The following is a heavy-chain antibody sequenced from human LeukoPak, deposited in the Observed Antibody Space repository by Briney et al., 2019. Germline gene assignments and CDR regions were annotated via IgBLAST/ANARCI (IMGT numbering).Heavy chain of an antibody. CDR1: GFTFSSYS. J-gene: IGHJ4*02. D-gene: IGHD3-3*01. Sequence: GGSLRLSCAASGFTFSSYSMNWVRQAPGKGLEWVSYISSSSSTIYYADSVKGRFTISRDNAKNSLYLQMNSLRAEDTAVYYCAKTVVLRFLEWPAPGDYWGQGTLVTVSS. CDR3: AKTVVLRFLEWPAPGDY. V-gene: IGHV3-48*01. CDR2: ISSSSSTI.